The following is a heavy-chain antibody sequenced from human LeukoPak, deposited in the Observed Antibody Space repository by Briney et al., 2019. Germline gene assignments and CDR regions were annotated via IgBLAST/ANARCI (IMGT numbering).Heavy chain of an antibody. CDR1: GFTFSSYA. CDR2: IKQDGSEK. Sequence: GGSLRLSCAASGFTFSSYAMSWVRQAPGKGLEWVANIKQDGSEKYYVDSVKGRFTISRDNAKNSLYLQMNSLRAEDTAVYYCARAGLYGIAAAGTLDYWGQGTLVTVSS. V-gene: IGHV3-7*01. J-gene: IGHJ4*02. CDR3: ARAGLYGIAAAGTLDY. D-gene: IGHD6-13*01.